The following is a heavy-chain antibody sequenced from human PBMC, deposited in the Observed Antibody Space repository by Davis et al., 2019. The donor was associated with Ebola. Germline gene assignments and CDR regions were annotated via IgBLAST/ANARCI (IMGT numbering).Heavy chain of an antibody. CDR2: INHSGST. Sequence: MPSETLPPTCAVYGGSFSGYYWSWIRQLPGKGLEWIGEINHSGSTNYNPSLKSRVTISVDTSKNQFSLMLTSVTAADTAVYYCARDIGLELRRPYHYGLDVWGTGTTVTVSS. J-gene: IGHJ6*04. CDR3: ARDIGLELRRPYHYGLDV. D-gene: IGHD1-26*01. CDR1: GGSFSGYY. V-gene: IGHV4-34*01.